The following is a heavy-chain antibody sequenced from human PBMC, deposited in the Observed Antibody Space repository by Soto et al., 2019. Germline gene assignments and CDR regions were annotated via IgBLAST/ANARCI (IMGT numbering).Heavy chain of an antibody. CDR3: ARYIPGVRYYGMDV. CDR1: GFTFSSYA. V-gene: IGHV3-23*01. CDR2: IGESGTPT. J-gene: IGHJ6*02. D-gene: IGHD2-2*01. Sequence: GGSPSLPFAASGFTFSSYAMKWVRQAPGKGLEWVSLIGESGTPTYYADSVKGRFTISRHNSGNTLFLEMYSLRAEDTAVYYCARYIPGVRYYGMDVWGQGTTVTVSS.